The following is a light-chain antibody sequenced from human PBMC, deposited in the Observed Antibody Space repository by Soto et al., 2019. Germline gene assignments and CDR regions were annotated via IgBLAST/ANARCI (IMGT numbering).Light chain of an antibody. Sequence: QSALTQPPSVSAAPGQKVTISCSGSSSNIGDNHVSWYQHLPGTAPKLLIYDNHKRPSGIPDRFSGSKSGTSATLGITGLQAGDEAEYYCGTWDVSLNGLVFGGGTKLTVL. CDR2: DNH. CDR1: SSNIGDNH. V-gene: IGLV1-51*01. CDR3: GTWDVSLNGLV. J-gene: IGLJ2*01.